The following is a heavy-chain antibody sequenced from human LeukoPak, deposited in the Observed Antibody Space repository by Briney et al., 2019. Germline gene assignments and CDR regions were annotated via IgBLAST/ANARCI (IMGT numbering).Heavy chain of an antibody. CDR3: ARRERGFDH. D-gene: IGHD3-10*01. V-gene: IGHV6-1*01. CDR1: GDSVSSNSAT. J-gene: IGHJ4*02. Sequence: LSQTLSLTCAISGDSVSSNSATWNWVRQSPSRGLEWLGRTYYRSKWYNDYALSVRSRIAIDPDTSKNQFSLQLSSVTPEDTAVYYCARRERGFDHWGQGTLVTVSS. CDR2: TYYRSKWYN.